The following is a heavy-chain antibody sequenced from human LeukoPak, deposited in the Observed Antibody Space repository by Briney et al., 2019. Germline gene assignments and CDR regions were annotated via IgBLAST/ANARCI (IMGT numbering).Heavy chain of an antibody. V-gene: IGHV3-30-3*01. Sequence: GGSLRLSCAASGFTFSSYAMHWVRQAPGKGLEWVAVISYDGSNKYYADSVKGRFTISRDNSKNTLYLQMNSLRAEDTAVYYCIVGATTGYWGQGTLVTVSS. J-gene: IGHJ4*02. D-gene: IGHD1-26*01. CDR3: IVGATTGY. CDR2: ISYDGSNK. CDR1: GFTFSSYA.